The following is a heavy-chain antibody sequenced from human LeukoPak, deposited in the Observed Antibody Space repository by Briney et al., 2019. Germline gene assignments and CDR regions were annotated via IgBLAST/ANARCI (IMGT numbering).Heavy chain of an antibody. V-gene: IGHV3-30*18. J-gene: IGHJ4*02. CDR2: ISYDGSNK. D-gene: IGHD1-1*01. Sequence: GGSLRLSCAASGFTFSSYGMHWVRQAPGKGLEWVAVISYDGSNKYYADSVKGRFTISRDNSKNTLYLQMNSLRAEDTAVYYCAKMNWNDPSWGQGTLVTVSS. CDR3: AKMNWNDPS. CDR1: GFTFSSYG.